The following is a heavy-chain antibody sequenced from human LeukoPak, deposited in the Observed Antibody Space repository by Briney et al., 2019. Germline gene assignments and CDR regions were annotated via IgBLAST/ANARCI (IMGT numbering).Heavy chain of an antibody. CDR3: ARGPKRVVPAASLDAFDI. CDR2: INPNSGGT. Sequence: ASVKVSCKASGYTFTGYYMHWVRQDPGQGLEWMGWINPNSGGTNYAQKFQGRVTMTRDTSISTAYMELSRLRSDDTAVYYCARGPKRVVPAASLDAFDIWGQGTMVTVSS. J-gene: IGHJ3*02. CDR1: GYTFTGYY. D-gene: IGHD2-2*01. V-gene: IGHV1-2*02.